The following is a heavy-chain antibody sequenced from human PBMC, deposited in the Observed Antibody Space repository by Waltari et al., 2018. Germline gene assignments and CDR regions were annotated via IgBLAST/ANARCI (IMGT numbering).Heavy chain of an antibody. CDR3: ARRVTATGSYYYYGMDV. J-gene: IGHJ6*02. CDR1: GGSFSSQA. Sequence: VQLVQSGAEVKKPGSSVKVSCKTSGGSFSSQAISWVRQAPGKGLEWVSVIYSGGSTYYADSVKGRFTISRDNSKNTLYLQMNSLRAEDTAVYYCARRVTATGSYYYYGMDVWGQGTTVTVSS. CDR2: IYSGGST. V-gene: IGHV3-53*01. D-gene: IGHD2-21*02.